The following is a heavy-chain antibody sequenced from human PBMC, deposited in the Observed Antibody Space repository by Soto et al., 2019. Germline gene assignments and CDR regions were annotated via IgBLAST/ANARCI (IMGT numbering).Heavy chain of an antibody. CDR3: ARLPYYDTPPVTFDI. CDR1: GGSITSSY. CDR2: IYDTGISGYTPST. V-gene: IGHV4-59*08. Sequence: SETLSLTCTVSGGSITSSYWSWIRRPPGKGLEWIAYIYDTGISGYTPSTSYNPSLKSRVTMSVDTSKSQFSLKLNSVTAADTAVYYCARLPYYDTPPVTFDIWGQGAMVTVSS. J-gene: IGHJ3*02. D-gene: IGHD3-22*01.